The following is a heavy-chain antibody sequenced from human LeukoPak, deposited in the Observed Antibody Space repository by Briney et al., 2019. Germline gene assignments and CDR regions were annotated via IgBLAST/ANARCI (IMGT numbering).Heavy chain of an antibody. CDR1: GFTFSSYA. CDR2: ISSDGSNK. D-gene: IGHD4-17*01. J-gene: IGHJ4*02. V-gene: IGHV3-30-3*02. Sequence: GRSLRLSCAASGFTFSSYAMHWVRQAPGKGLEWVAFISSDGSNKYYADSVKGRFTISRDNSKNTLYLQMNSLRAEDTAVYYCAKTKTTVTPYYFDYWGQGTLVTVSS. CDR3: AKTKTTVTPYYFDY.